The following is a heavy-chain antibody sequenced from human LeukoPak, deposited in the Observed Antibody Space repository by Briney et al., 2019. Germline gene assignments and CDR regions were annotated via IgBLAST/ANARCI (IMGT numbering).Heavy chain of an antibody. CDR1: GGSFSGYY. CDR3: ARGRGYYDSSGPRDY. J-gene: IGHJ4*02. Sequence: PSETLSLTCAVYGGSFSGYYWSWIRQPPGKGLEWIGEINHSGSTNYNPSLKSRVTISVDTSKNQFSLKLSSVTAADTAVYYCARGRGYYDSSGPRDYWGQGTLVTVSS. CDR2: INHSGST. D-gene: IGHD3-22*01. V-gene: IGHV4-34*01.